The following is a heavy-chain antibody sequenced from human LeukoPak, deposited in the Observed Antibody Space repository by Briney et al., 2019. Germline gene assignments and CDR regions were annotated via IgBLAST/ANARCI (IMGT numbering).Heavy chain of an antibody. CDR2: IYYSGST. V-gene: IGHV4-39*07. J-gene: IGHJ3*02. D-gene: IGHD1-7*01. CDR1: GGSISSSSYY. Sequence: SETLSLTCTVSGGSISSSSYYWGWIRQPPGKGLEWIGSIYYSGSTYYNPSLKGRVTISVDTSKNQFSLKLSSVTAADTAVYYCARVLELLWVCDIWGQGTMVTVSS. CDR3: ARVLELLWVCDI.